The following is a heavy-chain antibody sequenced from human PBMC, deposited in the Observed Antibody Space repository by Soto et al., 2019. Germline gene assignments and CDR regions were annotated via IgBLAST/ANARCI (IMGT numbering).Heavy chain of an antibody. D-gene: IGHD2-2*02. CDR1: EFTFNVFV. Sequence: QVQLVESGGGVVQPGRSLRLSCVASEFTFNVFVMHWVRQAPGKGLEWVAVVWNDGSSKNYADSVKGRFTISRDNSKHILYLQRNSLRAEDTAVYYCARGSSCDNTRCYNPAFFGLWGQGTLVTVST. V-gene: IGHV3-33*01. J-gene: IGHJ5*02. CDR2: VWNDGSSK. CDR3: ARGSSCDNTRCYNPAFFGL.